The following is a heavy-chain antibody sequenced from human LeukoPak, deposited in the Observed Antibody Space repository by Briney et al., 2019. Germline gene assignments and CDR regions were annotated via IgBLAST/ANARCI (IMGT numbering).Heavy chain of an antibody. Sequence: GGSLRLSCAASGFTFDDYAMHWVRQAPGKGLEWVSGISWNSGSIGYADSVKGRFTISRDNAKNSLYLQMNSLRAEDTALYYCAKVGGATPYYYGMDVWGQGTTVTVSS. D-gene: IGHD1-26*01. V-gene: IGHV3-9*01. CDR2: ISWNSGSI. CDR3: AKVGGATPYYYGMDV. J-gene: IGHJ6*02. CDR1: GFTFDDYA.